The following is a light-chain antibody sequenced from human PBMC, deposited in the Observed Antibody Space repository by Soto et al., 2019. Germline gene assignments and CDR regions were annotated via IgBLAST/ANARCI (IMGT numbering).Light chain of an antibody. J-gene: IGKJ4*01. V-gene: IGKV3D-20*02. CDR2: DAS. Sequence: EIVLTQSPGTLALSPGERATLSRRASQSVSSSYLAWYQQKPGQAPRLLIYDASNRATGIPARFSGSGSGTDFTLTISSLEPEDFAVYYCQHRSNWPLTFGGGTKVDIK. CDR3: QHRSNWPLT. CDR1: QSVSSSY.